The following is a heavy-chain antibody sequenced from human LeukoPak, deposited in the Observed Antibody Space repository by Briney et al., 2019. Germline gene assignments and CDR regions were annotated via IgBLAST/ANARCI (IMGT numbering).Heavy chain of an antibody. J-gene: IGHJ5*02. CDR2: IYYSGST. Sequence: KTSETLSLTCTVSGGSISSYYWSWIRQPPGKGLEWIGYIYYSGSTNHNPSLKSRVTISVDTSKNQFSLKLSSVTAADTAVYYCARNGVLLWFGDRSYNWFDPWGQGTLVTVSS. CDR3: ARNGVLLWFGDRSYNWFDP. CDR1: GGSISSYY. D-gene: IGHD3-10*01. V-gene: IGHV4-59*08.